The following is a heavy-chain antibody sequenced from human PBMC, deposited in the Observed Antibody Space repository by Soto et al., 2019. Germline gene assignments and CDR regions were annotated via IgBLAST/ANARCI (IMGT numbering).Heavy chain of an antibody. D-gene: IGHD5-18*01. J-gene: IGHJ3*02. CDR1: GYTFTSYY. V-gene: IGHV1-46*01. Sequence: ASVKVSCKASGYTFTSYYMHWVRQAPGQGLEWMGIINPSGGSTSYAQKFQGRVTMTRDTSTSTVYMELSSLRSEDTAVYYCARTSGYSYGHSDAFDIWGQGTMVTVSS. CDR2: INPSGGST. CDR3: ARTSGYSYGHSDAFDI.